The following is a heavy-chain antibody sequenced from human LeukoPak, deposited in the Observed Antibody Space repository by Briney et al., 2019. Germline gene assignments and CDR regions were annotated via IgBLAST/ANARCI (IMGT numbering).Heavy chain of an antibody. D-gene: IGHD2-2*01. CDR3: ARGPHCSSTSCYEVGYYFDY. V-gene: IGHV4-38-2*01. CDR1: GYSISSGYY. CDR2: IYHSGST. Sequence: PSETLSLTCAVSGYSISSGYYWGWIRQPPGKGLEWIGSIYHSGSTYYNPSLKSRVTISVDTSKNQFSLKLSSVTAADTAVYYCARGPHCSSTSCYEVGYYFDYWGQGTLVTVSS. J-gene: IGHJ4*02.